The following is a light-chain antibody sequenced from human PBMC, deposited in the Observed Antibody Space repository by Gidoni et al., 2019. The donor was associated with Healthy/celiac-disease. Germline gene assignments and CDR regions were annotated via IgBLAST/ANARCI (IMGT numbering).Light chain of an antibody. CDR1: QSVLYSSNNKNY. Sequence: ERATINCKSSQSVLYSSNNKNYLAWYQQKPGQPPKLLIYWASTRESGVPDRFSGSGSGTDFTLTISSLQAEDVAVSYCQQYYSTPPTFGQGTKLEIK. CDR3: QQYYSTPPT. V-gene: IGKV4-1*01. CDR2: WAS. J-gene: IGKJ2*01.